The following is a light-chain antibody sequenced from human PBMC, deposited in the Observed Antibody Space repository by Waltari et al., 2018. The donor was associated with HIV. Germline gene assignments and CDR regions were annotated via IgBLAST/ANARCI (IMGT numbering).Light chain of an antibody. Sequence: QSALTQPASVSGSPGQSITISCPGTSSDVGNYNSVSWYQQHPGKAPKLMIYNVSNRPSGVSNRFSGSKSGNTASLTISGLQAEDEADYYCSSYTSSSTLVFGGGTKLTVL. CDR1: SSDVGNYNS. CDR3: SSYTSSSTLV. CDR2: NVS. J-gene: IGLJ3*02. V-gene: IGLV2-14*03.